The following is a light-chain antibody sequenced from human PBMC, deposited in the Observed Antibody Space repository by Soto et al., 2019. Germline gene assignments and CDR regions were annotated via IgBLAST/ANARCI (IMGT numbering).Light chain of an antibody. Sequence: DIQMTQSPSSLSASVGDRVTITCRASQSITTYLNWYQQKPGQAPKLLIYAASGLQSGVPSRFSGSGSATAFTLTISKLQPEDFATYYCQQSYSTPQTFGKGTKVEIK. CDR1: QSITTY. CDR3: QQSYSTPQT. CDR2: AAS. V-gene: IGKV1-39*01. J-gene: IGKJ1*01.